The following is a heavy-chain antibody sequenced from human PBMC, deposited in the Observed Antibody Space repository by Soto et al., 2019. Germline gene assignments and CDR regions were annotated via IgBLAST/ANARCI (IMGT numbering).Heavy chain of an antibody. CDR3: AVQNADYYDSSGYYYENDY. D-gene: IGHD3-22*01. V-gene: IGHV3-23*01. CDR2: ISGSGGST. J-gene: IGHJ4*02. Sequence: GGSLRLSCAASGFTFSSYAMSWVRQAPGKGLEWVSAISGSGGSTYYADSVKGRFTISRDNSKNTLYLQMNSLRAEDTAVYYCAVQNADYYDSSGYYYENDYWGQGTLVTVSS. CDR1: GFTFSSYA.